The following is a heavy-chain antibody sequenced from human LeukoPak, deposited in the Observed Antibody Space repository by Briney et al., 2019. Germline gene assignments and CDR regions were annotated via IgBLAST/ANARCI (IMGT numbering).Heavy chain of an antibody. V-gene: IGHV3-33*01. J-gene: IGHJ5*02. Sequence: GGSLRLSCVPASGFTFSSHGMQWVRQAPGKGLEWVAGIRFDGTKQYYRDSAKGRFTVSRDDSKNTLYLQMNSLRDEDTAVYYCARDDAYLRLGAWGQGTLVTVSS. CDR1: GFTFSSHG. D-gene: IGHD3-16*01. CDR3: ARDDAYLRLGA. CDR2: IRFDGTKQ.